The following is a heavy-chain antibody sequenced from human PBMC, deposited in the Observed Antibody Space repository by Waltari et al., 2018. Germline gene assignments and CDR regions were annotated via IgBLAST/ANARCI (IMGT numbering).Heavy chain of an antibody. CDR3: ARDPMRDGYTSGFDY. J-gene: IGHJ4*02. D-gene: IGHD5-12*01. Sequence: EVQLVESGGGLIQPGGSLRLSCAASGFHVSSNYMSWVRQAPGKGLEWVSVIYSGGSTYYADSVKGRFTISRDNSKNTLYLQMNSLRAEDTAVYYCARDPMRDGYTSGFDYWGQGTLVTVSS. CDR1: GFHVSSNY. V-gene: IGHV3-53*01. CDR2: IYSGGST.